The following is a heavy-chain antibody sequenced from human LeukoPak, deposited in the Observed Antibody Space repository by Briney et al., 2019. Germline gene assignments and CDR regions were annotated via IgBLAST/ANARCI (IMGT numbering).Heavy chain of an antibody. D-gene: IGHD3-9*01. J-gene: IGHJ5*02. CDR1: GYTFTSYY. Sequence: ASVKVSCKASGYTFTSYYMHWVRQAPGQGLEWMGIINPSGGSTTYAQKFQGRVTMTRDTSISTAYMELGRLRSDDTAVYYCARHYGNDILTESGFDPWGQGTLVTVSS. V-gene: IGHV1-46*01. CDR2: INPSGGST. CDR3: ARHYGNDILTESGFDP.